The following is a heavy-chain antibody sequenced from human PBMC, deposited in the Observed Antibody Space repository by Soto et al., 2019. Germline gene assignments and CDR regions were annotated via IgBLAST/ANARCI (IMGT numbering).Heavy chain of an antibody. CDR1: GDSVSSNSAA. CDR2: TYYRSKWYN. V-gene: IGHV6-1*01. Sequence: PSQTLSLTCAISGDSVSSNSAAWNWIRQCPSRGLEWLGRTYYRSKWYNDYAVSVKSRITINPDTSKNQFSLQLNSVTPEDTAVYYCARCITMVRGVIIKFPYYFDYWGQGTLVTVYS. D-gene: IGHD3-10*01. CDR3: ARCITMVRGVIIKFPYYFDY. J-gene: IGHJ4*02.